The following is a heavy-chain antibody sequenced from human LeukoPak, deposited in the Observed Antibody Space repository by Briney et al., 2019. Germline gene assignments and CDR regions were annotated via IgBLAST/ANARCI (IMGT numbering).Heavy chain of an antibody. V-gene: IGHV5-51*01. D-gene: IGHD1-26*01. J-gene: IGHJ6*02. CDR2: IYPGDSDT. CDR1: GYSFTSYW. CDR3: AASASGRYYYYGMDV. Sequence: GESLKISCKGSGYSFTSYWISWVRQMPGKGLEWMGIIYPGDSDTRYSPSFQGQVTISADKSISTAYLQWSSLKASDTAMYYCAASASGRYYYYGMDVWGQGTTVTVSS.